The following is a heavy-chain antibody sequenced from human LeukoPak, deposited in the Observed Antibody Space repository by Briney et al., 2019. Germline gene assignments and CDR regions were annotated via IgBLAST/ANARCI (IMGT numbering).Heavy chain of an antibody. CDR1: GYSLSSGYY. V-gene: IGHV4-38-2*02. CDR3: ARGDGTSSGCFDY. Sequence: SETLSLTCTVSGYSLSSGYYWGWIRQPPGKGLEWIGNIYPTGSTYYDPSLKSRVTISVDTSKNQFSLQLNSVTPEDTAVYYCARGDGTSSGCFDYWGREPWSPSPQ. J-gene: IGHJ4*02. CDR2: IYPTGST. D-gene: IGHD6-19*01.